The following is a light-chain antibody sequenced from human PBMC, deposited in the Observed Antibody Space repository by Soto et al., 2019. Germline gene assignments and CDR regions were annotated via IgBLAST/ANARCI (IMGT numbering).Light chain of an antibody. J-gene: IGKJ1*01. V-gene: IGKV3-11*01. CDR3: QQHSNWPPA. Sequence: ESMLTQSPGTLSLSPGERATLSCRASQSVSSYLAWYQQKPGQAPRLLIYDASKRATGIPARFSGSGSGTDFTLTISSLEPEDFAVYYCQQHSNWPPAFGQGTKVEIK. CDR2: DAS. CDR1: QSVSSY.